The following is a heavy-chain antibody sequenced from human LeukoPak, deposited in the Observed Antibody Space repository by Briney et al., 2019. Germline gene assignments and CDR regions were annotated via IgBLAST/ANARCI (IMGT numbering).Heavy chain of an antibody. CDR1: GGTFSSYT. V-gene: IGHV1-69*04. CDR2: IIPILGIA. D-gene: IGHD3-9*01. Sequence: SVKVSCKASGGTFSSYTISWARQAPGQGLEWMGRIIPILGIANYAQKFQGRVTITADESTSTAYMELSSLRSEDTAVYYCARDTRARYFDWLLSGGDAFDIWGQGTMVTVSS. CDR3: ARDTRARYFDWLLSGGDAFDI. J-gene: IGHJ3*02.